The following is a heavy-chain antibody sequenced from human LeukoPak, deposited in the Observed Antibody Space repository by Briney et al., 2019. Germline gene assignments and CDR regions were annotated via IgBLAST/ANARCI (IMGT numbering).Heavy chain of an antibody. J-gene: IGHJ6*03. V-gene: IGHV4-34*01. CDR2: INQTGST. Sequence: SETLSLTCTVSGGSISSYYWSWIRQPPGKGLEWIGEINQTGSTNYNPSLKSRVTISVDTSKNQFSLKLSSVTAADTAVYYCARDSGDYDTGGYMDVWGKGTTVTVSS. CDR3: ARDSGDYDTGGYMDV. CDR1: GGSISSYY. D-gene: IGHD4-17*01.